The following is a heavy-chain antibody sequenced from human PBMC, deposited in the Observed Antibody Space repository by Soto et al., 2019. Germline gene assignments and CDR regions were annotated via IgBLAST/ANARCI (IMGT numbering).Heavy chain of an antibody. CDR1: GFSFRNYA. CDR3: ANGRATYGLLTPDY. Sequence: EVQLLESGGGLVQPGGSLRLSCAASGFSFRNYAMSWVRQAPGKGLEWISTLTGSSSNTSYADSVKGRFAISRDNSRNTLLLQMHSLTAEATAVYYCANGRATYGLLTPDYCGQGALVTVSS. V-gene: IGHV3-23*01. J-gene: IGHJ4*02. D-gene: IGHD3-9*01. CDR2: LTGSSSNT.